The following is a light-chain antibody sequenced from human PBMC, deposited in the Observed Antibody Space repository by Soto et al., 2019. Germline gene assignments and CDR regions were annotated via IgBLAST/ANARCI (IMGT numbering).Light chain of an antibody. V-gene: IGKV3-15*01. Sequence: EIAMTKSTSTLSVSPGERATLSCRASQSVSSNSAWYQQKPGQAHRLLIYGASTTATGIPAKFSGSGSGTEFTLTISSLQSEDFAVYYCQQYNNWPLTFGGGTKVEIK. J-gene: IGKJ4*01. CDR2: GAS. CDR1: QSVSSN. CDR3: QQYNNWPLT.